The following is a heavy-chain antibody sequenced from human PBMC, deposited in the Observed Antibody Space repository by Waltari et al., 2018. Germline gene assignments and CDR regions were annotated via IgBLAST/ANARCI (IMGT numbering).Heavy chain of an antibody. Sequence: EVQLVESGGGLVQPGGSLRLSCAASGFTFSSYWMSWVRQAPGKGLEWVANIKQDGSEKYYVDSVKGRFTISRDNAKNSLYLQMNSLRAEDTAVYYCARAAESDYRGGYFDYWGQGTLVTVSS. CDR3: ARAAESDYRGGYFDY. J-gene: IGHJ4*02. CDR1: GFTFSSYW. CDR2: IKQDGSEK. V-gene: IGHV3-7*03. D-gene: IGHD4-17*01.